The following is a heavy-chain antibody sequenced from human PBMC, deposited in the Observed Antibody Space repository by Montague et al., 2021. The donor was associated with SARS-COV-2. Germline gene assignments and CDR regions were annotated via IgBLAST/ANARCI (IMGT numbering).Heavy chain of an antibody. D-gene: IGHD3-22*01. CDR1: GATISSDY. V-gene: IGHV4-59*01. CDR3: ARTSDPSNFDSTGYYGAFDV. J-gene: IGHJ3*01. Sequence: SETLSLTCTVSGATISSDYWSWIRQSPGKGLEWIGYMSYSRSATXNPSLESRVAISRDTSKNQFSLTLIPATAADTAIYYCARTSDPSNFDSTGYYGAFDVWGQGTTVIVSS. CDR2: MSYSRSA.